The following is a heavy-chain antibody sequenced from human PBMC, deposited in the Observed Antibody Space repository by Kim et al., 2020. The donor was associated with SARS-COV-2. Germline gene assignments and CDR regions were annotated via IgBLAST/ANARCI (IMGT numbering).Heavy chain of an antibody. CDR1: GYTFTSYA. D-gene: IGHD5-18*01. V-gene: IGHV1-3*01. Sequence: ASVKVSCKASGYTFTSYAMHWVRQAPGQRLEWMGWINAGNGNTKYSQKFQGRVTITRDTSASTAYMELSSLRSEDTAVYYCARDPDTAMVTAFDYWGQGTLVTVSS. CDR3: ARDPDTAMVTAFDY. CDR2: INAGNGNT. J-gene: IGHJ4*02.